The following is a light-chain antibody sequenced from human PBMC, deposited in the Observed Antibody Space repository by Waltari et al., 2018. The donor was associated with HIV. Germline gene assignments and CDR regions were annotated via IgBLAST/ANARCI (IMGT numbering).Light chain of an antibody. CDR3: AAWDDSLSAVV. CDR2: NTN. CDR1: NSNIGSNH. V-gene: IGLV1-47*01. Sequence: SVLAQPPSVSGTPGQGVTIPCSGSNSNIGSNHVYWYRQLPGSAPPLLIYNTNQRPSGVPDRFSGSKSGTSSSLAISGLRSEDEADYYCAAWDDSLSAVVFGGGTKLTVL. J-gene: IGLJ2*01.